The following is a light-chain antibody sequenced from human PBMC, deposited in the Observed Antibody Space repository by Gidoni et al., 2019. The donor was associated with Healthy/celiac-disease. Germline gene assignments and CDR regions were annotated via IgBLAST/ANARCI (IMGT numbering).Light chain of an antibody. J-gene: IGKJ2*01. CDR2: GAS. CDR1: QSVSSN. CDR3: QQYNNWYP. V-gene: IGKV3-15*01. Sequence: EIVMTQSPATLSVSPGERATLSCRVSQSVSSNLAWYQQKPGQAPRLLIYGASTRATGIPARFSGSGSGTEFTLTISSLQSEDFAVYYCQQYNNWYPFGQGTKLEIK.